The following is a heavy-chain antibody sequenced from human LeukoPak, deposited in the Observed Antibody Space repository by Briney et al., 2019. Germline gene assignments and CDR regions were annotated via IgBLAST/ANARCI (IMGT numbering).Heavy chain of an antibody. CDR3: AREFWNYRSGNLQAFDL. Sequence: PSETLSLTCTVSGYSISSGYYWSWIRQPAEKGLEWIGRIYTSGSTKYNPSLKSRVTISVDTSKNQFSLRLSSVTAADTAVYYCAREFWNYRSGNLQAFDLWGQGTMVTVSS. CDR1: GYSISSGYY. V-gene: IGHV4-61*02. CDR2: IYTSGST. J-gene: IGHJ3*01. D-gene: IGHD3-10*01.